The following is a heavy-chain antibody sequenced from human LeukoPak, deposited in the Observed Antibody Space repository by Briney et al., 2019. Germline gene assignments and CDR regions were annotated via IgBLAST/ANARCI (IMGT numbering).Heavy chain of an antibody. Sequence: PGGSLRLSCAASGFTVSSNYMSWVRQAPGKGLEWVSVIYSGGSTYYADSAKGRFTISRDNSKNTLYLQMNSLRAEDTAVYYCASHTAMWPYDAFDIWGQGTMVTVSS. CDR2: IYSGGST. CDR1: GFTVSSNY. CDR3: ASHTAMWPYDAFDI. V-gene: IGHV3-53*01. J-gene: IGHJ3*02. D-gene: IGHD2-2*01.